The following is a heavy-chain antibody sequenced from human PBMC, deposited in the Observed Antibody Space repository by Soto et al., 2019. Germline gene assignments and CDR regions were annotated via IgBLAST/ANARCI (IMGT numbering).Heavy chain of an antibody. CDR1: GGTFSSYA. D-gene: IGHD2-2*01. V-gene: IGHV1-69*06. CDR3: ARGVLIVVVPAATNWFDP. J-gene: IGHJ5*02. Sequence: SVKVSFKASGGTFSSYAISWVRQAPGQGLEWMGGIIPIFGTANYAQKFQGRVTITADKSTSTAYMELSSLRSEDTAVYYCARGVLIVVVPAATNWFDPWGQGTLVTVSS. CDR2: IIPIFGTA.